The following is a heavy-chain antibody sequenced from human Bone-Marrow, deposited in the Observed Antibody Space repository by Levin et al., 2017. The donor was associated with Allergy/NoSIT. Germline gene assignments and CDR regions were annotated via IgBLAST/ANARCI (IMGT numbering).Heavy chain of an antibody. Sequence: SCSVSGGSISSSTYYWGWIRQPPGKGLEWIGSIYSSGSTYYNPSLKSRVTISVDTSKNQFSLNLSSVTAADTAIYYCARRGDSGRSFDYWGQGTMVTVSS. V-gene: IGHV4-39*01. J-gene: IGHJ4*02. D-gene: IGHD2-21*01. CDR2: IYSSGST. CDR3: ARRGDSGRSFDY. CDR1: GGSISSSTYY.